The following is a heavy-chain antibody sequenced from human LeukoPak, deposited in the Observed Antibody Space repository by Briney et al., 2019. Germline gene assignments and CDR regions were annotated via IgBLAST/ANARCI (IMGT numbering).Heavy chain of an antibody. CDR2: INPNSGGT. J-gene: IGHJ4*02. Sequence: GASVKVSCKASGYTFTGYYMHWVRQAPGQGLEWMGWINPNSGGTNYAQKLQGRVTMTTDTSTSTAYMELGSLRSDDTAVYYCARDPNRGYSYGYDGDYWGQGTLVTVSS. CDR3: ARDPNRGYSYGYDGDY. D-gene: IGHD5-18*01. V-gene: IGHV1-2*02. CDR1: GYTFTGYY.